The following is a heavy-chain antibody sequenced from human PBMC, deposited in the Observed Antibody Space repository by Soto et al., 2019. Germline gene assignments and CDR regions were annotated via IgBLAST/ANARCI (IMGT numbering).Heavy chain of an antibody. CDR2: INPNSGGT. Sequence: ASVKVSCKASGYTFTGYYMHWVRQAPGQGLEWMGWINPNSGGTNYAQKFQGWVTMTRDTSISTAYMELSRLRSDDTAVYYCARDFGDCSSTSCYFDYFDYWGQGTLVTV. CDR3: ARDFGDCSSTSCYFDYFDY. V-gene: IGHV1-2*04. J-gene: IGHJ4*02. D-gene: IGHD2-2*01. CDR1: GYTFTGYY.